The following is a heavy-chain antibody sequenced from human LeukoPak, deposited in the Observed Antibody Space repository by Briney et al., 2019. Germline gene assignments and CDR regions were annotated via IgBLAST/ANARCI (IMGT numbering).Heavy chain of an antibody. CDR1: GGSFSGYY. Sequence: PSETLSLTCAVYGGSFSGYYWSWIRQPPGKGLEWIGEINHSGSTNYNPSLKSRVTISVDTSKNQFSLKLSSVTAADTAVYYCARSVAGNFDYWGQGTLVTVSS. J-gene: IGHJ4*02. CDR3: ARSVAGNFDY. D-gene: IGHD6-19*01. CDR2: INHSGST. V-gene: IGHV4-34*01.